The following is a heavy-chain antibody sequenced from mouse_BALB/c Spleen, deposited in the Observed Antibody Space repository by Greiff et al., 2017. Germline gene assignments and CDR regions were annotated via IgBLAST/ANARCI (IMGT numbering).Heavy chain of an antibody. CDR1: GFTFSSYT. CDR3: ARHEIYDGSAWFAY. V-gene: IGHV5-12-2*01. J-gene: IGHJ3*01. CDR2: ISNGGGST. D-gene: IGHD2-3*01. Sequence: EVQGVESRGGLVQPGGSLKLSCAASGFTFSSYTMSWVRQTPEKRLEWVAYISNGGGSTYYPDTVKGRFTISRDNAKNTLYLQMSSLKSEDTAMYYCARHEIYDGSAWFAYWGQGTLVTVSA.